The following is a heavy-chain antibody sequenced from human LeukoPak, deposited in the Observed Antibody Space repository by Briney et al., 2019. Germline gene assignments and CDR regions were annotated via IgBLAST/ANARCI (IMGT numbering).Heavy chain of an antibody. V-gene: IGHV3-30-3*01. CDR2: ISYDGSNK. CDR3: ARDRIAARGNSDYYYYYMDV. CDR1: GFTFSSYA. D-gene: IGHD6-6*01. Sequence: GGSLRLSCAASGFTFSSYAMHWVRQAPGKGLEWVAVISYDGSNKYYADSVKGRFTISRDNAKNSLYLQMNSLGAEDTAVYYCARDRIAARGNSDYYYYYMDVWGKGTTVTVSS. J-gene: IGHJ6*03.